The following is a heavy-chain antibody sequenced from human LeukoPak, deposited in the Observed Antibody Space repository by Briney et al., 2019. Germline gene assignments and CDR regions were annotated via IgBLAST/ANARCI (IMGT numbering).Heavy chain of an antibody. CDR1: GGSFSGYY. D-gene: IGHD3-10*01. CDR3: ARARGYGSGSYYSFRVPGYYYYYMDV. CDR2: INHIGST. V-gene: IGHV4-34*01. Sequence: KSSETLSLTCAVYGGSFSGYYWSWIRQPPGKGLEWIGEINHIGSTNYNPSLKSRVTISVDTSKNQFSLKLSSVTAADTAVYYCARARGYGSGSYYSFRVPGYYYYYMDVRGKGTTVTVSS. J-gene: IGHJ6*03.